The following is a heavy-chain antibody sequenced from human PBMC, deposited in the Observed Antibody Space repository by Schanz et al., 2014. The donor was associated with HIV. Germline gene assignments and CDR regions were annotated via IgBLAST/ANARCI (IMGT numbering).Heavy chain of an antibody. D-gene: IGHD6-6*01. V-gene: IGHV3-23*01. CDR2: ISGSGANT. CDR1: GFTFSTYA. Sequence: EVKLSESGGGLVQPGGSLRLSCVASGFTFSTYAMTWVRQAPGKGLEWVSTISGSGANTYYAESVKGRFIISRDNSKNTLYLQVSSLRAEDSAVYYCVKDLPSPNLSYWGQGTLVTVSS. J-gene: IGHJ4*02. CDR3: VKDLPSPNLSY.